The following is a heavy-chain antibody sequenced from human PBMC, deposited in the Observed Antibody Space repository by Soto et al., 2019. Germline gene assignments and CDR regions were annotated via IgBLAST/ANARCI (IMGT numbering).Heavy chain of an antibody. CDR2: IYTDGST. CDR3: AKDFRKPRPLWFVLLNI. D-gene: IGHD3-10*01. CDR1: GFSVGSNY. Sequence: EVQLVESGGGLVQAGGSLRLSCAASGFSVGSNYVSWVRQAPGKGLEWVSIIYTDGSTYYADSVKGRFTISRDNSKNTVYLKMENLRVDETAVYYCAKDFRKPRPLWFVLLNIWGQGTLVTVSS. V-gene: IGHV3-66*01. J-gene: IGHJ3*02.